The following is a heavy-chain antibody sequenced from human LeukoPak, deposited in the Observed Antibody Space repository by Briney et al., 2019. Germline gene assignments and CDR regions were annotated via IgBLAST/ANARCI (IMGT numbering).Heavy chain of an antibody. D-gene: IGHD5-12*01. V-gene: IGHV3-49*03. CDR3: TRDAWTYSGYVYPDY. CDR2: IRSKAYGGTT. CDR1: GFTFADYA. J-gene: IGHJ4*02. Sequence: GGSLRLSCTTSGFTFADYAMSWFRQAPGKGLEWVGFIRSKAYGGTTEYAASVKGRFTISRDDSKSIAYLQMNSLKTEDTAVYYCTRDAWTYSGYVYPDYWGQGTLVTVSS.